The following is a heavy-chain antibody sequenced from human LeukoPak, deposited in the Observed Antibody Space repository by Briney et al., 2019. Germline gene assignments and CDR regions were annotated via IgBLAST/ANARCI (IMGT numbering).Heavy chain of an antibody. V-gene: IGHV4-38-2*01. CDR1: GYSISSGYY. Sequence: SETLSLTCAVSGYSISSGYYWGWIRQPPGKGLEWIGGIYHSGSTYYNPSLKSRVTISVDTSKNQFSLKLSSVTAADTAVYYCARHLGGSSSDYWGQGTLVTVSS. CDR2: IYHSGST. J-gene: IGHJ4*02. CDR3: ARHLGGSSSDY. D-gene: IGHD6-6*01.